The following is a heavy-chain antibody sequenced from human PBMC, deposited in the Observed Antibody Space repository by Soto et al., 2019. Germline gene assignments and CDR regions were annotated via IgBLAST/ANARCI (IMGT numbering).Heavy chain of an antibody. Sequence: PGESLKISCKGSGYSFTSYWIGWVRQMPGKGLEWMGIIYPGDSDTRYSPSFQGQVTISADKSISTAYLQWSSLKASDTAMYYCASSRGINGKPEYFQHCGQGTLVTVSS. D-gene: IGHD2-8*01. CDR3: ASSRGINGKPEYFQH. CDR1: GYSFTSYW. J-gene: IGHJ1*01. V-gene: IGHV5-51*01. CDR2: IYPGDSDT.